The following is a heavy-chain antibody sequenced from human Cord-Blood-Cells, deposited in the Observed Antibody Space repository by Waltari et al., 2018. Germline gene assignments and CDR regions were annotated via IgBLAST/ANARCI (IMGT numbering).Heavy chain of an antibody. V-gene: IGHV3-15*01. CDR3: TTEGTYSGYDY. D-gene: IGHD5-12*01. Sequence: EVQLVESGGGSVKPGGYLRLSCAASGFPFSNAWMTWVRQAPGKGLEWVGRIKSKTDGGTTDYAAPVKGRFTISRDDSKNTLYLQMNSLKTEDTAVYYCTTEGTYSGYDYWGQGTLVTVSS. CDR1: GFPFSNAW. CDR2: IKSKTDGGTT. J-gene: IGHJ4*02.